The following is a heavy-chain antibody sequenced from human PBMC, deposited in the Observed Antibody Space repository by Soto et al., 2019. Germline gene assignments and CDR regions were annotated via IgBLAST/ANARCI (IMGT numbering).Heavy chain of an antibody. D-gene: IGHD2-15*01. J-gene: IGHJ6*02. Sequence: HPGGSLRLSCTASGFTFGDYAMSWFRQAPGKGLEWVGFIRSKAYGGTTEYAASVKGRFTISRDDSKSIAYLQMNSLKTEDTAVYYCTRELDCSGGSCYSWHQYGMDVWGQGTTVTVSS. CDR3: TRELDCSGGSCYSWHQYGMDV. CDR2: IRSKAYGGTT. V-gene: IGHV3-49*03. CDR1: GFTFGDYA.